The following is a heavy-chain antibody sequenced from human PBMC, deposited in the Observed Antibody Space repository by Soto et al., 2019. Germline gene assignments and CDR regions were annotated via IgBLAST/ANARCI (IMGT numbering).Heavy chain of an antibody. V-gene: IGHV3-9*01. CDR2: ISWNSGSI. Sequence: GGSLRLSCAASGFTFDDYAMHWVRQAPGKGLEWVSGISWNSGSIGCADSVKGRFTISRDNAKNSLYLQMNSLRAEDTALYYCAKVFVRGGGYSYVLDYWGQGTLVTVSS. D-gene: IGHD5-18*01. J-gene: IGHJ4*02. CDR1: GFTFDDYA. CDR3: AKVFVRGGGYSYVLDY.